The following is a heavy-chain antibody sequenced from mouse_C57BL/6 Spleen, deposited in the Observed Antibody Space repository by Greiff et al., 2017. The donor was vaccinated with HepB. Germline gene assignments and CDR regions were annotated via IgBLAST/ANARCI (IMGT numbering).Heavy chain of an antibody. D-gene: IGHD1-1*01. CDR3: AIPRGYGSSIYAMDY. CDR2: ISYDGSN. V-gene: IGHV3-6*01. CDR1: GYSITSGYY. J-gene: IGHJ4*01. Sequence: EVQRVESGPGLVKPSQSLSLTCSVTGYSITSGYYWNWIRQFPGNKLEWMGYISYDGSNNYNPSLKNRISITRDPSKNQFFLKLNSVTTEDTATYYCAIPRGYGSSIYAMDYWGQGTSVTVSS.